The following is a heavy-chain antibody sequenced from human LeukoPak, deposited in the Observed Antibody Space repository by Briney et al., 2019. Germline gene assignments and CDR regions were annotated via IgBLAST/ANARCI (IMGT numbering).Heavy chain of an antibody. CDR2: MNPNSGNT. J-gene: IGHJ6*02. CDR1: GYTFTSYD. D-gene: IGHD4-23*01. V-gene: IGHV1-8*01. Sequence: ASVKVSCKASGYTFTSYDINWVRQATGQGHEWMGWMNPNSGNTGYAQKFQGRVTMTRNTSISTAYMELSSLRSEDTAVYYCARGYGGLYYYYGMDVWGQGTTVTVSS. CDR3: ARGYGGLYYYYGMDV.